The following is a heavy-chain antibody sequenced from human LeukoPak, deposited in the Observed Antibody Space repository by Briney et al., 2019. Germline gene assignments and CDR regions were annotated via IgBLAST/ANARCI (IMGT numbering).Heavy chain of an antibody. CDR2: IIPIFGTA. CDR3: ARDEPNYYDSSGYPDQYDY. J-gene: IGHJ4*02. Sequence: SVKVSCKASGYTFTSYGISWVRQAPGQGLEWMGRIIPIFGTANYAQKFQGRVTITTDESTSTAYMELSSLRSEDTAVYYCARDEPNYYDSSGYPDQYDYWGQGTLVTVSS. CDR1: GYTFTSYG. V-gene: IGHV1-69*05. D-gene: IGHD3-22*01.